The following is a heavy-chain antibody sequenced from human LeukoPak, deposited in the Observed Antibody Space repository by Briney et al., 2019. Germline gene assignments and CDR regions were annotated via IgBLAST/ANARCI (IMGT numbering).Heavy chain of an antibody. D-gene: IGHD1-7*01. CDR3: ARDRRTTPMDV. J-gene: IGHJ6*02. CDR2: ISSNGGST. V-gene: IGHV3-64*01. Sequence: TGRSLRLSCAASGFTFSSYAMHWVRQAPGKGLEYVSAISSNGGSTYYANSVKGRFTISRDNSKTTLYLQMGSLRAEDMAVYYCARDRRTTPMDVWGQGTTVTVSS. CDR1: GFTFSSYA.